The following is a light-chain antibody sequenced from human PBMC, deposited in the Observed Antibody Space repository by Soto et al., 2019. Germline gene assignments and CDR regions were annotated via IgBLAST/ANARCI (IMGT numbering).Light chain of an antibody. V-gene: IGLV1-47*01. CDR2: RNN. CDR3: AAWDGSLSGRYV. CDR1: SSNIGSHY. J-gene: IGLJ1*01. Sequence: LTQPPSASGTPGQRVTISCSGSSSNIGSHYVYWYQHLPGAAPKLLIFRNNQRPSGVPDRFSGSKSGASASLAISGLRSEDEGDYYCAAWDGSLSGRYVFGTGTKLTVL.